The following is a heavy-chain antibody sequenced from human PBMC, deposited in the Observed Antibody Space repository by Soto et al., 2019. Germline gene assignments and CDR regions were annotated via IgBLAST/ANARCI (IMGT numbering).Heavy chain of an antibody. D-gene: IGHD5-18*01. J-gene: IGHJ6*02. Sequence: SETLSLTCTVSGGSISSSNWWSWVRQPPGKGLEWIGEIYHSGSTNYNPSLKSRVTISVDKSKNQFSPKLSSVTAADTAVYYCATDNSYGYSAQGDYYYYGMDVWGQGTTVTVSS. CDR1: GGSISSSNW. V-gene: IGHV4-4*02. CDR3: ATDNSYGYSAQGDYYYYGMDV. CDR2: IYHSGST.